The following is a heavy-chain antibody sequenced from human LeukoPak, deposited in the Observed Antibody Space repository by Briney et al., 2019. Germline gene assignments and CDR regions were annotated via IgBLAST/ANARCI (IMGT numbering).Heavy chain of an antibody. V-gene: IGHV3-48*03. D-gene: IGHD2-8*01. CDR2: ISSSDTTI. Sequence: GGSLRLSCAVSGFTFSSYAMSWVRQAPGKGLEWVSYISSSDTTIYYADSVKGRFTISRDNAKNSLYLQMNSLRAEDTAVYYCARTDLVPHYFYYYMDVWSKGTTVTVSS. J-gene: IGHJ6*03. CDR3: ARTDLVPHYFYYYMDV. CDR1: GFTFSSYA.